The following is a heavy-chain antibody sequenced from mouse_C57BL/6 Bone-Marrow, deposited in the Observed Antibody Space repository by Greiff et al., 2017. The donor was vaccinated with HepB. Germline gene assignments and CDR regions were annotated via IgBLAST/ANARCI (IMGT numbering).Heavy chain of an antibody. Sequence: QVHVKQSGAELAKPGASVKLSCKASGYTFTSYWMHWVKQRPGQGLEWIGYINPSSGYTKYKQKFKDKATLTADKSSSTAYMQLSSLTYEDSAVYYCGRVRRIGDYWSEGTSDTVSS. J-gene: IGHJ4*01. V-gene: IGHV1-7*01. D-gene: IGHD2-14*01. CDR2: INPSSGYT. CDR3: GRVRRIGDY. CDR1: GYTFTSYW.